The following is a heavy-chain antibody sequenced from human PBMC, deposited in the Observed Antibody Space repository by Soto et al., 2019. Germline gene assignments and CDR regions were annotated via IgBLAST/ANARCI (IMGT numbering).Heavy chain of an antibody. D-gene: IGHD5-12*01. CDR3: ATRGTQGRWLEFADY. J-gene: IGHJ4*02. CDR1: GGTFSSLG. CDR2: IIPISGRT. Sequence: QVQLVQSGAEVKRPGSSVKVSCEASGGTFSSLGFTWVRQAPGQGLEWMGGIIPISGRTTFAPKFLGRVTITADESTSTTYMELTALTSDYTAIYYCATRGTQGRWLEFADYWGQGTLVTVSS. V-gene: IGHV1-69*01.